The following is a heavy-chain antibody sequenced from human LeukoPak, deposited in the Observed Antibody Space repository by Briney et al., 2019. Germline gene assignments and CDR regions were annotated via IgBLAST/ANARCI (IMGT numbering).Heavy chain of an antibody. Sequence: GASVKVSCKASGYTFAGYYMHWEGQAPGQGLEWMGWINPNSGGTNYAQKFQGRVTMTRDTSISTAYMELSRLRSDDTAVYYCARSPSGFYYMDVWGKGTTVIVSS. CDR2: INPNSGGT. CDR3: ARSPSGFYYMDV. J-gene: IGHJ6*03. CDR1: GYTFAGYY. V-gene: IGHV1-2*02. D-gene: IGHD3-22*01.